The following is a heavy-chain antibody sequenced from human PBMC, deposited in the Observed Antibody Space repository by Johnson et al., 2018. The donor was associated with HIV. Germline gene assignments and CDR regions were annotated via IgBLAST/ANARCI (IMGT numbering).Heavy chain of an antibody. CDR1: GFTLSSYA. CDR3: ERPETATTIGAFDI. D-gene: IGHD1-7*01. CDR2: ISYDGSIK. Sequence: QVQLVESGGGVVQPGRSLRLACAASGFTLSSYAMHWVRQAPGKGLEWVAVISYDGSIKYFTDSVKGRFTISRDNSKNTLFLQMNSLRVEDTAVYYCERPETATTIGAFDIWGQGTTVTVSS. V-gene: IGHV3-30*04. J-gene: IGHJ3*02.